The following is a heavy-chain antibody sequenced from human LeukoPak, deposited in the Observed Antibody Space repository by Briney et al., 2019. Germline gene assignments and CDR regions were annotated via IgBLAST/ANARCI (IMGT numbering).Heavy chain of an antibody. D-gene: IGHD2-21*02. CDR1: GFTVSSNY. CDR3: ARGEVVTAIPFGY. V-gene: IGHV3-53*01. CDR2: IYSGGST. J-gene: IGHJ4*02. Sequence: GGSLRLSCAVSGFTVSSNYMSWVRQAPGKGLEWVSVIYSGGSTYYADSVKGRFTISRDNSKNTLYLQMNSLRAEDTAVYYCARGEVVTAIPFGYWGQGTLVTVSS.